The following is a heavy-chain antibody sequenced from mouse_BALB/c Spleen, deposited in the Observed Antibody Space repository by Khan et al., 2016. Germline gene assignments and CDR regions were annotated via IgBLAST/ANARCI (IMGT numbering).Heavy chain of an antibody. J-gene: IGHJ1*01. CDR3: ARSTMITRGYFDV. D-gene: IGHD2-4*01. V-gene: IGHV1S41*01. CDR1: GYTFTSYW. CDR2: IAPGSGST. Sequence: DLVKPGASVKLSCKASGYTFTSYWINWIKQRPGQGLEWIGRIAPGSGSTYYNEMFKGKATLTVDTSSSTAYIQLSSLSSEDSAVYICARSTMITRGYFDVWGAGTTVTVSS.